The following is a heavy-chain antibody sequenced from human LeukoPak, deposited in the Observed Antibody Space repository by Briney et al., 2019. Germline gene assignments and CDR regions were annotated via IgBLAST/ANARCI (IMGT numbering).Heavy chain of an antibody. CDR3: AREARDHYDILTGYY. J-gene: IGHJ4*02. V-gene: IGHV3-23*01. CDR2: ISGSGGST. CDR1: GFTFSSYG. D-gene: IGHD3-9*01. Sequence: GGSLRLSCAASGFTFSSYGMSWVRQAPGKGLEWVSAISGSGGSTYYADSVKGRFTISRDSSKNTLYLQTNSLRAEDTAVYYCAREARDHYDILTGYYWGQGTLVTVSS.